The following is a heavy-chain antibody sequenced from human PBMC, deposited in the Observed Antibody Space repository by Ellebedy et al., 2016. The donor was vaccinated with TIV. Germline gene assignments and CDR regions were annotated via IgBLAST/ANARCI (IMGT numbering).Heavy chain of an antibody. CDR3: AKISPTHRGAFDI. D-gene: IGHD3-3*02. CDR1: AFTFTSYA. CDR2: FGGRSTTT. V-gene: IGHV3-23*01. Sequence: GESLKISXAASAFTFTSYAMTWHRQAPGKGLEWVSVFGGRSTTTYYADSVKGRFTISRDNSKNTLFLQMNSLRGDDTARYYCAKISPTHRGAFDIWGQGTMVTVSS. J-gene: IGHJ3*02.